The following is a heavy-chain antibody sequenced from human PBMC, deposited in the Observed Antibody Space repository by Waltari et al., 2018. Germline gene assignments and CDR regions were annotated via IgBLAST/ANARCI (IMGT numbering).Heavy chain of an antibody. V-gene: IGHV4-34*01. CDR1: GASFSDYY. CDR2: LRHPGST. D-gene: IGHD3-3*01. J-gene: IGHJ5*02. CDR3: TRGGNYDFWSHRPFVDP. Sequence: QVQLQQWRAGLLGPSETLSLTCAVYGASFSDYYWGWVRHPPGKGLEWIGQLRHPGSTNYNPSLKSRVTISIDTPRSQFSLRLSSVTAADTALYFCTRGGNYDFWSHRPFVDPWGQGTLVTVSS.